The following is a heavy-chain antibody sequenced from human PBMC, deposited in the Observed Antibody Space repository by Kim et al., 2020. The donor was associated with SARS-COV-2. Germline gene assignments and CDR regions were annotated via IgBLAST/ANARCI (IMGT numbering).Heavy chain of an antibody. Sequence: YAESVKGRFTISRDNTKNSVFRQMNSLRGDDTALYYCSRGAVGVAARPDWGQGTLVTVSS. J-gene: IGHJ4*02. V-gene: IGHV3-7*04. D-gene: IGHD6-6*01. CDR3: SRGAVGVAARPD.